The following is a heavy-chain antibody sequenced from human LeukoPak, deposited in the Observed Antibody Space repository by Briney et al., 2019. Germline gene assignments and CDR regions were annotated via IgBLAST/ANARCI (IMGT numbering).Heavy chain of an antibody. CDR2: IYYSGST. Sequence: TLSLTCTVSGGSISSGGYYWSWIRQHPGKGLEWIGYIYYSGSTYYNPSLKSRVTISVDTSKNQFSLKLSSVTAADTAVYYCARSSLSAFDIWGQGTMVTVSS. J-gene: IGHJ3*02. CDR3: ARSSLSAFDI. V-gene: IGHV4-31*03. CDR1: GGSISSGGYY.